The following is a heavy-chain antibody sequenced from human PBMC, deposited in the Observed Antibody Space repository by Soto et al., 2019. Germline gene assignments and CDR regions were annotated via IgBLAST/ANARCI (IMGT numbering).Heavy chain of an antibody. CDR2: IIYDGSKK. V-gene: IGHV3-30*18. J-gene: IGHJ6*02. CDR3: AKDLHDFASFFFYGMDV. D-gene: IGHD2-21*02. CDR1: GFRFSSSG. Sequence: QVQLVESGGGVVQPGKSLRLSCAASGFRFSSSGMHWVRQAPGKGLEWVAVIIYDGSKKEYADSVKGRFIVSRDNSKDTVYLQMNNLRPEDTGVYYCAKDLHDFASFFFYGMDVWGQGTSVTVSS.